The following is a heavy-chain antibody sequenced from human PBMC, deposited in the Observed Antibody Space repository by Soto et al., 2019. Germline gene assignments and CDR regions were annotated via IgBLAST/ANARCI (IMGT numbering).Heavy chain of an antibody. J-gene: IGHJ3*02. D-gene: IGHD4-17*01. CDR2: IIPIFGTA. CDR3: ARVWPTVTTGAFDI. Sequence: QVQLVQSGAEVKKPGSSVKVSCKASGGTFSSYAISWVRQAPGQGLEWMGGIIPIFGTANYAQKFQGRVTITAEESTSTGYMEQSNLRSEDTAVYYCARVWPTVTTGAFDIWGQGTIVTVS. V-gene: IGHV1-69*01. CDR1: GGTFSSYA.